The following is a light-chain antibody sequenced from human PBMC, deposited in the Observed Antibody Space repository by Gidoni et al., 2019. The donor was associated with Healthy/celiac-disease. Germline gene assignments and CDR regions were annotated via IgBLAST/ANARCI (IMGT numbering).Light chain of an antibody. CDR2: WAS. Sequence: DIVMTQSPDSLAVSLGERATINCKSSQSVLYSSNNKNYLAWYQQKPGQPPKLLIYWASTRESGVPGRFGGSGSGTGFTLTISSLRAEDVAVSYCQQYYSTPSTFGHGTKVEIK. CDR3: QQYYSTPST. J-gene: IGKJ1*01. V-gene: IGKV4-1*01. CDR1: QSVLYSSNNKNY.